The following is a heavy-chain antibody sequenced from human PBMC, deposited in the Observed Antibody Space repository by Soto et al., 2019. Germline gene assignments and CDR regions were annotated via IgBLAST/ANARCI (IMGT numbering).Heavy chain of an antibody. V-gene: IGHV3-72*01. J-gene: IGHJ6*02. CDR3: ARGGYCSSASCYTDYYAMDV. D-gene: IGHD2-2*02. CDR2: TRNKANSYTT. CDR1: GFTFSDHY. Sequence: GGSLRLSCAASGFTFSDHYMDWVRQAPGKELEWVGRTRNKANSYTTEYAASVKGRFTISRDDSKNSLYLQMNSLKTEDTAVYYCARGGYCSSASCYTDYYAMDVWGQGTTVTVSS.